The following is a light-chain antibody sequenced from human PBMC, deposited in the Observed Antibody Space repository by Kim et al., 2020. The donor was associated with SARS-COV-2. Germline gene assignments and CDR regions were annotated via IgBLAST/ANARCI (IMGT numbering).Light chain of an antibody. V-gene: IGKV1-5*03. CDR1: QCISIW. Sequence: DIEMTQFPPTLSASVGDRVTITCRASQCISIWLAWYQQKPGKAPNLLIYKASNLQSGVPSRFSGSGSGTEFTLTISSLQPDDFSTYYCQQYNFYPITFGQGTRLEIK. CDR3: QQYNFYPIT. J-gene: IGKJ5*01. CDR2: KAS.